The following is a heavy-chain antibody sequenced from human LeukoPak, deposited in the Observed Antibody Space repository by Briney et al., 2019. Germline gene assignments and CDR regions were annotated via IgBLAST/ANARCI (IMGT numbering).Heavy chain of an antibody. CDR1: GGTFSSYA. Sequence: ASVKVSCKASGGTFSSYAISWVRQAPGQGLEWMGGIIPIFGTANYAQKFQGRVTITADESTSTAYMELSSLRSEDTAVYYCAKNYDSSGYYYGMDVWGQGTTVTVSS. CDR2: IIPIFGTA. V-gene: IGHV1-69*13. D-gene: IGHD3-22*01. J-gene: IGHJ6*02. CDR3: AKNYDSSGYYYGMDV.